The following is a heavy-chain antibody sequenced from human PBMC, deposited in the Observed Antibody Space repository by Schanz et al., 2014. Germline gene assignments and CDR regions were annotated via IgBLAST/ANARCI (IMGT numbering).Heavy chain of an antibody. V-gene: IGHV3-21*01. CDR1: GFAFSSFA. Sequence: EVQLMESGGGLVKPGGSLRLSCEASGFAFSSFAMTWVRQAPGGGLEWVSSISTSGTYMYIADSLKGRLTISRDDAKKSMYLQMNNLRAEDTAVYYCVRVSFADPRLYRGMDRDIDYWGQGTLVTVSS. J-gene: IGHJ4*02. CDR2: ISTSGTYM. D-gene: IGHD5-18*01. CDR3: VRVSFADPRLYRGMDRDIDY.